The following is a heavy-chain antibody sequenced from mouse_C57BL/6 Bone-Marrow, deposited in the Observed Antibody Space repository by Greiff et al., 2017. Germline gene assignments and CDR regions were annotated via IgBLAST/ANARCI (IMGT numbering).Heavy chain of an antibody. CDR2: IDPNSGGT. CDR3: DSSLDY. J-gene: IGHJ2*01. D-gene: IGHD1-1*01. V-gene: IGHV1-64*01. CDR1: GFTFKGDW. Sequence: VHVEQPGAELVRPGASVKLSCTASGFTFKGDWMHWVKQRPGQGLEWIGMIDPNSGGTDYNEKFKSKATLTVDKSSSTAYLHLSSLTSEDSAVYYCDSSLDYWGQGTTLTVSS.